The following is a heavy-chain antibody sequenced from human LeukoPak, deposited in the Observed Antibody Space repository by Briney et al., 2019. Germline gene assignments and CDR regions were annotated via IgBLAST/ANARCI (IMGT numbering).Heavy chain of an antibody. V-gene: IGHV1-2*02. CDR2: INPNSGGT. CDR1: GYTFTSYA. J-gene: IGHJ5*02. CDR3: ARGRACSSTSCYKTGGWFDP. D-gene: IGHD2-2*02. Sequence: ASVKVSCKASGYTFTSYAMHWVRQAPGQGLECMGWINPNSGGTNYAQKFQGRVTMTRDTSISTAYMELSRLRSDDTAVYYCARGRACSSTSCYKTGGWFDPWGQGTLVTVSS.